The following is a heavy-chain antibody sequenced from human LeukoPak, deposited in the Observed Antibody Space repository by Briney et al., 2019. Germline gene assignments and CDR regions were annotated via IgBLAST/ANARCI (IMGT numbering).Heavy chain of an antibody. V-gene: IGHV3-23*01. J-gene: IGHJ6*02. D-gene: IGHD1-26*01. CDR3: AKDWGGPHEGGYYFFYYYYGMDV. Sequence: GGSLRLSCAASGFTFSSYAMSWVRQAPGKGLEWVSAISGSGGSTYYADSVKGRFTISRDNSKNTLYLQMNSLRAEDTAVYYCAKDWGGPHEGGYYFFYYYYGMDVWGQGTTVTVSS. CDR1: GFTFSSYA. CDR2: ISGSGGST.